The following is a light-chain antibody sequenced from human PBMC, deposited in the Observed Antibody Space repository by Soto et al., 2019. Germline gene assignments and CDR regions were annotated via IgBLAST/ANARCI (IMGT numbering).Light chain of an antibody. CDR1: QTISGSY. CDR3: KHYSNSLVT. J-gene: IGKJ5*01. V-gene: IGKV3-20*01. CDR2: GAS. Sequence: LVLTQSPGSLSLSVGERATFSCRASQTISGSYLAWYKQKPDQAPRLLLFGASSRATGVPDRFSGSGSGTDFTLTRSRLEPDDFAVYYCKHYSNSLVTFGQGTRLEMK.